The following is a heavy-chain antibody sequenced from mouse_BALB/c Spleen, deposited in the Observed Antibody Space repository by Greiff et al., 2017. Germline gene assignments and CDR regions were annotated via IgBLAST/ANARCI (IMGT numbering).Heavy chain of an antibody. CDR2: IDPENGDT. CDR3: NAWGGNYFPFDY. CDR1: GFNIKDYY. V-gene: IGHV14-4*02. J-gene: IGHJ2*01. Sequence: EVQLQQSGAELVRSGASVKLSCTAYGFNIKDYYMHWVKQRPEQGLEWIGWIDPENGDTEYAPKFQGKATMTADTSSNTAYLQLSSLTSEDTAVYYCNAWGGNYFPFDYWGQGTTLTVSS. D-gene: IGHD2-1*01.